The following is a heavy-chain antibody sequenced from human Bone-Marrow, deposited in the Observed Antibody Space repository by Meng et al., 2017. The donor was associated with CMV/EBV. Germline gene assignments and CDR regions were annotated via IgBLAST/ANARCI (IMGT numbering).Heavy chain of an antibody. CDR2: ISYDGSNK. CDR1: GFTFSGYW. V-gene: IGHV3-30*03. Sequence: GGSLRLSCAASGFTFSGYWMHWVRQAPGKGLEWVAVISYDGSNKYYADSVKGRFTISRDNSKNTLYLQMNSLRAEDTTVYYCARDPDRDIVVVPAAMGWFDPWGQGTLVTVSS. CDR3: ARDPDRDIVVVPAAMGWFDP. J-gene: IGHJ5*02. D-gene: IGHD2-2*01.